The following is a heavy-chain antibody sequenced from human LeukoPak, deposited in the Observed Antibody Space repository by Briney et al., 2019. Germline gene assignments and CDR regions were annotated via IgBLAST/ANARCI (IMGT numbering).Heavy chain of an antibody. Sequence: PGGSLRLSCAASGFTFSDYYMSWLRQAPGKGLEWVSYISSSGSTIYYADSVKGRFTISRDNAKNSLYLQMNSLRAEDTAVYYCARERSTTGTTYWFDPWGQGTLVTVSS. D-gene: IGHD1-1*01. J-gene: IGHJ5*02. CDR2: ISSSGSTI. CDR3: ARERSTTGTTYWFDP. CDR1: GFTFSDYY. V-gene: IGHV3-11*01.